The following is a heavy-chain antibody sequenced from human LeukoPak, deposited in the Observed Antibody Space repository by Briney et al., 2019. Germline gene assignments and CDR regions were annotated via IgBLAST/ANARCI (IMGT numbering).Heavy chain of an antibody. J-gene: IGHJ5*02. Sequence: SQTLSLTCALSGDSVSSNSVTWNWIRQSPSRGLKWLGRTYYRSTWYNDYAVSVRGRITVNPDTSKNQFSLHLNSVTPEDTAVYYCARRLTQYDCFDPWGQGILVTVSS. CDR2: TYYRSTWYN. CDR1: GDSVSSNSVT. V-gene: IGHV6-1*01. D-gene: IGHD2-2*01. CDR3: ARRLTQYDCFDP.